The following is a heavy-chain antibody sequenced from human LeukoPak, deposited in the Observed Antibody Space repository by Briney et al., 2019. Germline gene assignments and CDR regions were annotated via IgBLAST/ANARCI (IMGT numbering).Heavy chain of an antibody. CDR1: GFTFTNAW. V-gene: IGHV3-15*01. CDR3: TTVRIA. D-gene: IGHD2-21*01. J-gene: IGHJ5*02. Sequence: GGSLRLFCVASGFTFTNAWMTWVRQAPGKGLEWVGRIKTKTGGGTTDYAAPVKGRFTISRDDSKNTLYLQMNSLKIEDTAVYYCTTVRIAWGQGTLVTVSS. CDR2: IKTKTGGGTT.